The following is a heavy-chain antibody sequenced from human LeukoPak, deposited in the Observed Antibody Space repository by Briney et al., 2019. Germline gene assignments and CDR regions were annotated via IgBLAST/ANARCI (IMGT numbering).Heavy chain of an antibody. CDR1: GYTFTSYY. V-gene: IGHV1-46*01. CDR2: ISPSGGGK. D-gene: IGHD2-2*01. CDR3: ARGRKLVVVPAAPRKEYYYYMDV. Sequence: ASVKVSCKASGYTFTSYYMHWVRQAPGQGLEWMGIISPSGGGKSYAQKFQGRVTMTRDTSTSTAYMELSSLRSEDTAVYYCARGRKLVVVPAAPRKEYYYYMDVWGKGTTVTVSS. J-gene: IGHJ6*03.